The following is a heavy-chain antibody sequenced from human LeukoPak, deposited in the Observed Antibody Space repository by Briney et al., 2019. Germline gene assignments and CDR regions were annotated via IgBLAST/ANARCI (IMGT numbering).Heavy chain of an antibody. J-gene: IGHJ4*02. CDR1: GYSFTSYW. D-gene: IGHD3-22*01. CDR2: IYPGDSDT. V-gene: IGHV5-51*01. Sequence: GESLKISCKGSGYSFTSYWIGWVRQMPGKGLEWMGIIYPGDSDTRYSPSFQGQVTISADKSISTAYLQWSSLKASDTAMYYCASSYYSSGYYYVLDYWGQGTLVTVSS. CDR3: ASSYYSSGYYYVLDY.